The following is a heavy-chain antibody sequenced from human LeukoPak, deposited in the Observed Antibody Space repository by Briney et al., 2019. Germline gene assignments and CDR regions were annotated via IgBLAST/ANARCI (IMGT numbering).Heavy chain of an antibody. CDR1: GDSFSGYY. CDR3: ARTGPEYYDILTGAPPPWFDP. D-gene: IGHD3-9*01. Sequence: PSETLSLTCAVYGDSFSGYYWSWIRQPPGKGLEWIAEINHRGTTHYNPSLKSRVNISADTSKDQFSLHLDSVTAADTAVYYCARTGPEYYDILTGAPPPWFDPWGQGTLVTVSS. J-gene: IGHJ5*02. V-gene: IGHV4-34*01. CDR2: INHRGTT.